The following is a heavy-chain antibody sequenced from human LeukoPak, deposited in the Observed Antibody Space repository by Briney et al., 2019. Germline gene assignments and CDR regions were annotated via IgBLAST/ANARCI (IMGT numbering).Heavy chain of an antibody. CDR2: IYYSGST. CDR1: GGSISSSSYY. D-gene: IGHD6-13*01. CDR3: ARLSPYSSSWGKYYSDY. V-gene: IGHV4-39*01. Sequence: SETLSLTCTVSGGSISSSSYYWGWIRQLPGKGLEWIGSIYYSGSTYYNPSLKRRVTISVDTSKNQFSLKLSSVTAADTAVYYCARLSPYSSSWGKYYSDYWGQGTLVTVSS. J-gene: IGHJ4*02.